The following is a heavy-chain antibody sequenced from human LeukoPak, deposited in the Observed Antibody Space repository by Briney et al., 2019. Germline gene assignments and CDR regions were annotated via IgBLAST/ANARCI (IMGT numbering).Heavy chain of an antibody. CDR3: ARSALNALNTAHCYYMDV. Sequence: PSETLSLTCAVYGGSFSGFYWSWIRQPPGKGLEWIGYIYYSGSTNYNPSLKSRVTISVDTSKNQFSLKLSSVTAADTAVYYCARSALNALNTAHCYYMDVWGKGTTVTVSS. J-gene: IGHJ6*03. CDR2: IYYSGST. V-gene: IGHV4-59*01. D-gene: IGHD5-18*01. CDR1: GGSFSGFY.